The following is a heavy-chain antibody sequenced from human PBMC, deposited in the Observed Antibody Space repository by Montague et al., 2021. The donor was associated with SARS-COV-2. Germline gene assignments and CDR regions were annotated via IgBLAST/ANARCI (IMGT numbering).Heavy chain of an antibody. V-gene: IGHV3-30*18. CDR2: ISYEGSKK. Sequence: SLRLSCAASGFSFNNFGIHWVRQAPDKGLEWVAVISYEGSKKNSADSVKGRFVISRDGSQNTVYLQMNSLRVEDTAMYYCVKASQFLWLGQFARDAFDLWGQGTLVSVSS. D-gene: IGHD3-10*01. J-gene: IGHJ3*01. CDR1: GFSFNNFG. CDR3: VKASQFLWLGQFARDAFDL.